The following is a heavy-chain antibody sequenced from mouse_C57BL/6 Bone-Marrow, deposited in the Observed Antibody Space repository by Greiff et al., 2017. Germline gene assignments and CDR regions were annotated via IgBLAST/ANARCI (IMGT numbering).Heavy chain of an antibody. J-gene: IGHJ1*03. D-gene: IGHD1-1*01. CDR3: ARDCSSYCWYLDV. V-gene: IGHV1-55*01. Sequence: VQLQQPGAELVKPGASVKMSCKASGYTFTSYWITWVKQRPGQGLEWIGDIYPGSGSTNYNEKFKSKATLTVDTSSSTAYMQLSSRTSEDSAVYYCARDCSSYCWYLDVWGTGTTVTVSS. CDR2: IYPGSGST. CDR1: GYTFTSYW.